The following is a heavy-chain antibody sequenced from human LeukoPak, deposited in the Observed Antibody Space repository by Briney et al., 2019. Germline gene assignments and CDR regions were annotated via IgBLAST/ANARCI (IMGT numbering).Heavy chain of an antibody. CDR3: AREGRAVTTNNYFDT. CDR1: GFTFTNYS. CDR2: IPRSGTNT. D-gene: IGHD4-17*01. J-gene: IGHJ5*02. V-gene: IGHV3-23*01. Sequence: GGSLRLSCAASGFTFTNYSMTCVRQAPGKGLEWVSDIPRSGTNTFYGDSVEGRFTFSRDNSKNTMFLQMNSLRDEDTTIYHCAREGRAVTTNNYFDTRGERTLVTVSS.